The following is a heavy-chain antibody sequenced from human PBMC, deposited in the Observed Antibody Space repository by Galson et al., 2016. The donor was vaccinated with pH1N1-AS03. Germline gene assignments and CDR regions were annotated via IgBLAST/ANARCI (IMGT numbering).Heavy chain of an antibody. V-gene: IGHV1-2*04. Sequence: SVKVSCKASEYIFTGFYVHWVRQAPGQGLEWMGWINTDSGVTNYAQKFEAWVTMTRDTSVSTAYMELYGLKSDDTAVYYCARDPRGPCTSATCATSYYFGMDVWGQWTTVIVSS. CDR3: ARDPRGPCTSATCATSYYFGMDV. CDR1: EYIFTGFY. CDR2: INTDSGVT. D-gene: IGHD2-2*01. J-gene: IGHJ6*02.